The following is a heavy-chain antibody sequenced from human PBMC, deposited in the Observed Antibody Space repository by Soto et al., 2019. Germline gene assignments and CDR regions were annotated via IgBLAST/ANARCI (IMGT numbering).Heavy chain of an antibody. CDR1: GFTFSSYC. V-gene: IGHV3-21*01. Sequence: EVQLVESGGGVVQPGGSLRLSCAASGFTFSSYCMNWVRQAPGKGLEWVSSIISDSSYIYYADSVKGRFTISRDNAKNTLYLKMNSLRDVDTPWYDCASECLQLRGYDAFDFWGQGTMVTVSS. CDR2: IISDSSYI. CDR3: ASECLQLRGYDAFDF. D-gene: IGHD5-12*01. J-gene: IGHJ3*01.